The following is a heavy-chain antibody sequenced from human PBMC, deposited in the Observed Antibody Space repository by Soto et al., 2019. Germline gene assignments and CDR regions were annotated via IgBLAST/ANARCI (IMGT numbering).Heavy chain of an antibody. CDR2: IYSGGST. J-gene: IGHJ3*02. CDR1: GFTVSSNY. Sequence: GGSLRLSCAASGFTVSSNYMSWVRQAPGKGLEWVSVIYSGGSTYYADSVKGRFTISRHNSKNTLYLQMNSLRAEDTAVYYCARVNGDYVDAFDIWGQGTMVTVSS. D-gene: IGHD4-17*01. V-gene: IGHV3-53*04. CDR3: ARVNGDYVDAFDI.